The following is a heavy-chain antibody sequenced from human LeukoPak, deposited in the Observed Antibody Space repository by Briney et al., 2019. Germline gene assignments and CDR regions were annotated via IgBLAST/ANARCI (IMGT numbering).Heavy chain of an antibody. CDR2: ISYDGSNK. J-gene: IGHJ4*02. CDR3: ASGRDGYNYFLNY. V-gene: IGHV3-30*03. D-gene: IGHD5-24*01. Sequence: GGSLRLSCAASGFTFSSYGMHWVRQAPGKGLEWVAVISYDGSNKYYADSVKGRFTISRDNSKNTLYLQMNSLRAEDTAVYYCASGRDGYNYFLNYWGQGTLVTVSS. CDR1: GFTFSSYG.